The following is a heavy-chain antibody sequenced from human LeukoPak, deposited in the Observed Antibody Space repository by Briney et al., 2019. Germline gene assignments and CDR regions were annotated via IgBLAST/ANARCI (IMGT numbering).Heavy chain of an antibody. J-gene: IGHJ4*02. CDR1: GFTLSSYA. Sequence: GGSLRLSRAASGFTLSSYAMNWVRQAPGKGLEWVSGISGSGSAYYADSVKGRFSISRDKSKNTVYLQMDSLRAEDTAVYYCAKRGAEVGASVAPGDYWGQGTLLTVSS. D-gene: IGHD1-26*01. CDR3: AKRGAEVGASVAPGDY. CDR2: ISGSGSA. V-gene: IGHV3-23*01.